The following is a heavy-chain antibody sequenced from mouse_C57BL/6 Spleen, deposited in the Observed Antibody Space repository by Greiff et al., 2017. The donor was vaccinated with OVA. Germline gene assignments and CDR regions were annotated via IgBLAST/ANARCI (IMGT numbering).Heavy chain of an antibody. CDR2: INPSSGYT. CDR3: ALLRRDYYAMDY. D-gene: IGHD1-1*01. Sequence: VQLVESGAELARPGASVKMSCKASGYTFTSYTMHWVKQRPGQGLEWIGYINPSSGYTKYNQKFKDKATLTADKSSSTAYMQLSSLTSEDSAVYYCALLRRDYYAMDYWGQGTSVTVSS. V-gene: IGHV1-4*01. J-gene: IGHJ4*01. CDR1: GYTFTSYT.